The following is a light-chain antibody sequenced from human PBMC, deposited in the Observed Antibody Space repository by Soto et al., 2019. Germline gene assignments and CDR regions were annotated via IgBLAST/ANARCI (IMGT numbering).Light chain of an antibody. CDR1: QSLLFSSDNKNY. V-gene: IGKV4-1*01. CDR2: WAS. CDR3: QQYYSTPTWT. Sequence: DIVMTQSPDSLAVSLDERATINCKSSQSLLFSSDNKNYLAWYQQKPGQPPKLLIYWASTRESGVPDRFSGSGSGTDFTLTISSLQAEDVAVYYCQQYYSTPTWTFGQGTKV. J-gene: IGKJ1*01.